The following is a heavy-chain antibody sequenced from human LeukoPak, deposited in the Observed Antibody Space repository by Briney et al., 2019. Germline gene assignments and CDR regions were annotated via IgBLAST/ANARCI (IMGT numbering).Heavy chain of an antibody. CDR1: GDSISNYY. CDR3: ARLSTVTTSFDY. D-gene: IGHD4-17*01. V-gene: IGHV4-4*08. CDR2: IYTSGTT. J-gene: IGHJ4*02. Sequence: KPSETLSLTCTVSGDSISNYYWSWIRQPPGKGLEWIGYIYTSGTTHYNPSLKSRVTMSVDTSKNQFSLKLSSVTAADTAVYYCARLSTVTTSFDYWGQGTLVTVSS.